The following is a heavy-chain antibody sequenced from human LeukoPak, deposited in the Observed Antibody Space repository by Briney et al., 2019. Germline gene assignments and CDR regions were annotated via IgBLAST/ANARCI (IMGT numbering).Heavy chain of an antibody. V-gene: IGHV4-4*07. J-gene: IGHJ4*02. Sequence: SETLSLTCTVSGGSISSYYWSWIRQPAGKGLEWIGRIYTSGSTNYNPSLKSRVTISVDKSKNQFSLKLSSVTAADTAVYYCARDRSISGSHYGDFDYWGQGTLVTVSS. CDR3: ARDRSISGSHYGDFDY. CDR1: GGSISSYY. CDR2: IYTSGST. D-gene: IGHD1-26*01.